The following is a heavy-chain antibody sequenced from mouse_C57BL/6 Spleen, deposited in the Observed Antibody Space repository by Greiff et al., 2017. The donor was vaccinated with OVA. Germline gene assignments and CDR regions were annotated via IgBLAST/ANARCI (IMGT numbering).Heavy chain of an antibody. D-gene: IGHD3-2*02. CDR2: IWRGGST. CDR3: ARGHLRVPFAY. Sequence: QVQLQQSGPGLVQPSQSLSITCTVSGFSLTSYGIHWVRQSPGKGLEWLGVIWRGGSTDYNAAFISRMSISKDKSKTQVFFQMNSLQADDTAVYYCARGHLRVPFAYWGHGTLVTVSA. V-gene: IGHV2-2*01. J-gene: IGHJ3*01. CDR1: GFSLTSYG.